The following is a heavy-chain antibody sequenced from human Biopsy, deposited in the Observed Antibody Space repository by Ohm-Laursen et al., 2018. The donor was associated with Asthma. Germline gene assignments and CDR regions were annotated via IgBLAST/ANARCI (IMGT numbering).Heavy chain of an antibody. CDR3: AKERYYDFWSGYPI. CDR1: GFVFRSHA. V-gene: IGHV3-30*18. Sequence: SLRLSCSASGFVFRSHAMHWVRQAPGKGLEWVAVMSFDGRQTYYADSVKGRFTISRDNSKNTLYLQMNSLRAEDTAVYYCAKERYYDFWSGYPIWGQGTLVTVSS. J-gene: IGHJ3*02. CDR2: MSFDGRQT. D-gene: IGHD3-3*01.